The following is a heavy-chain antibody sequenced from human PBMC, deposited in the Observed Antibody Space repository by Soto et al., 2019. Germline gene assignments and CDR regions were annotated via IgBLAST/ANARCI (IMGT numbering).Heavy chain of an antibody. V-gene: IGHV1-69*06. CDR1: GGTFSSYA. Sequence: SVKVSCKASGGTFSSYAISWVRQAPGQGLEWMGGIIPIFGTANYAQKFQGRVTITADKSTSTAYMELSSLRSEDTAVYYCARVTDNWNDYYYFGMDVWGQGTTVTVSS. J-gene: IGHJ6*02. CDR3: ARVTDNWNDYYYFGMDV. D-gene: IGHD1-1*01. CDR2: IIPIFGTA.